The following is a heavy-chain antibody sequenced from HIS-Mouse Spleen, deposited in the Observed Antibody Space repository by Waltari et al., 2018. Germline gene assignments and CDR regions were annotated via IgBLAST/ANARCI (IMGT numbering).Heavy chain of an antibody. J-gene: IGHJ4*02. CDR3: ARFGYNWNY. D-gene: IGHD1-20*01. CDR1: GYPFTSYD. V-gene: IGHV1-46*03. Sequence: QVQLVQSGAEVKTPGASVKVSGKPSGYPFTSYDMHWVRQAPGQGLEWMGIINPSGGSTSYAQKFQGRVTMTRDTSTSTVYMELSSLRSEDTAVYYCARFGYNWNYWGQGTLVTVSS. CDR2: INPSGGST.